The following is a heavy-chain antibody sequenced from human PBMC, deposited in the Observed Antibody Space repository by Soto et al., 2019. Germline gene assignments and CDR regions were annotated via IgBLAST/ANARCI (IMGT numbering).Heavy chain of an antibody. J-gene: IGHJ5*02. CDR1: VFTFSSYS. Sequence: GGSLRLSCAASVFTFSSYSMSLVRQAPGKGLEWVSAISVSGGSTYYADSVKGRFTISRDNSKNTMYLQMNSLRAQDTAVYYCAKALYSNGCNWFEPWGQGTIVTVSS. V-gene: IGHV3-23*01. CDR2: ISVSGGST. CDR3: AKALYSNGCNWFEP. D-gene: IGHD4-4*01.